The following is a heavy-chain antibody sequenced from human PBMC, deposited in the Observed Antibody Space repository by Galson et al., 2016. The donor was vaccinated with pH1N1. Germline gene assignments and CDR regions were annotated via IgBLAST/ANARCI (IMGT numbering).Heavy chain of an antibody. Sequence: SVKVSCKASGYTFTREYIHWVRQAPGEGLEWMGVIDPSGGGTTYAQKFQARVTMTRDTSTSTVYLDLSRLKSEDTSVYYCTRDLGRRREFWGQGTLVTVSS. CDR2: IDPSGGGT. CDR3: TRDLGRRREF. V-gene: IGHV1-46*01. CDR1: GYTFTREY. J-gene: IGHJ4*02. D-gene: IGHD1-26*01.